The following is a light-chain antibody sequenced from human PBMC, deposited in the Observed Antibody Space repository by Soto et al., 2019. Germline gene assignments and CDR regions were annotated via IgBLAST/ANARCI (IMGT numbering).Light chain of an antibody. CDR2: GAS. V-gene: IGKV3-20*01. Sequence: IVLTQSPGPLSLSPGERATLSCRSSQSVSSSFLAWYQQKPGQAPRLLIYGASSRATGIPDRFSGSGSGTDCTLTIRRLEPEDFSVFYCQQYDSSSWTFGQGTKVDIK. CDR1: QSVSSSF. CDR3: QQYDSSSWT. J-gene: IGKJ1*01.